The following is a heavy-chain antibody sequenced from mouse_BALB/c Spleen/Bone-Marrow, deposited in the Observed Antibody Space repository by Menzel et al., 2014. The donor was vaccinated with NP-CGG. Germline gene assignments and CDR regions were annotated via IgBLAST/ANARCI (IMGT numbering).Heavy chain of an antibody. V-gene: IGHV1-54*01. CDR2: INPGSGGT. J-gene: IGHJ4*01. Sequence: LGWIGVINPGSGGTNYNEKFKAKATLTADESSSTAYMQLSSLTSDDSAVYFCARCLTGTSAMDYWGQGTSVTVSS. CDR3: ARCLTGTSAMDY. D-gene: IGHD4-1*01.